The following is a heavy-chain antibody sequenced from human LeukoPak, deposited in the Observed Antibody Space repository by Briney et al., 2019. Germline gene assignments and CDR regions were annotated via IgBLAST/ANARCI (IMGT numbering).Heavy chain of an antibody. CDR2: ISVYNGNT. J-gene: IGHJ6*04. Sequence: GASVKVSCKASGYTFTSYGISWVRQAPGQGLEWMGWISVYNGNTNYAQKLQGRVTMTTDTSTSTAYMELRSLRSDDTAVYYCARDPLYCSGGSCSAFSYYSTGMAVWGKGTKVTVPS. CDR1: GYTFTSYG. V-gene: IGHV1-18*04. D-gene: IGHD2-15*01. CDR3: ARDPLYCSGGSCSAFSYYSTGMAV.